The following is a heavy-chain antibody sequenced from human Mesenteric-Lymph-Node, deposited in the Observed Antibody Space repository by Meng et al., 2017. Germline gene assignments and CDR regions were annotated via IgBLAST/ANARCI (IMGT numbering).Heavy chain of an antibody. CDR1: RGSISSSRHY. J-gene: IGHJ3*01. CDR2: LYYTGST. CDR3: ARDPYGDYQWYAFDL. Sequence: VQEAGTRLVKPAGTTDLTCNVSRGSISSSRHYWGWIRHLPGKGLQLIGYLYYTGSTYYNPSLKDRVAISLDTSKNHLSLQLSSVTVADTAVYYCARDPYGDYQWYAFDLWGQGTLVTVSS. V-gene: IGHV4-31*03. D-gene: IGHD4-17*01.